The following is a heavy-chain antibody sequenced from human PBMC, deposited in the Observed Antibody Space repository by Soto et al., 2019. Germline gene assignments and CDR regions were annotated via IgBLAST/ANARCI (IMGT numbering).Heavy chain of an antibody. Sequence: PSETRSLTCTVSGGPISSSSYYWGWIRQPPGKGLEWIGSIYYSGSTYYNPSLKSRVTISVDTSKNQFSLKLSSVTAADTAVYYCATAYPGWFDPWGQGTLVTVSS. V-gene: IGHV4-39*01. CDR3: ATAYPGWFDP. CDR1: GGPISSSSYY. D-gene: IGHD2-21*01. CDR2: IYYSGST. J-gene: IGHJ5*02.